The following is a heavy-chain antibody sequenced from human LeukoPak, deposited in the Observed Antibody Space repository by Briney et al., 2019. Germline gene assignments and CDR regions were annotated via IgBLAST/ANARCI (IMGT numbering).Heavy chain of an antibody. Sequence: ASVKVSCKASGYTFTSYYIHLVRQAPGQGLEWMGIINPSGGSTSYAQKFQGRVTMTRDTSTSTVYMQLSSLRSEDTAVYYCARGVPGRVYDSSKKGLFDPWGQGILVTVSS. V-gene: IGHV1-46*01. J-gene: IGHJ5*02. CDR3: ARGVPGRVYDSSKKGLFDP. D-gene: IGHD3-22*01. CDR2: INPSGGST. CDR1: GYTFTSYY.